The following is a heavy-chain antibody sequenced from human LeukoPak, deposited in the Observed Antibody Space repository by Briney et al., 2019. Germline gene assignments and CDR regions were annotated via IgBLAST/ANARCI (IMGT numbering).Heavy chain of an antibody. CDR1: GFTFDDYA. CDR3: AKGGDGYPYYFDY. CDR2: ITWNSAGI. Sequence: PGGSLRLSCAAPGFTFDDYAMHWVRQAPGKGLEWVSTITWNSAGIVYADSVKGRFTISRDNAKNSLYLQMNSLRAEDTALYYCAKGGDGYPYYFDYWGQGTLVTVSS. D-gene: IGHD5-24*01. J-gene: IGHJ4*02. V-gene: IGHV3-9*01.